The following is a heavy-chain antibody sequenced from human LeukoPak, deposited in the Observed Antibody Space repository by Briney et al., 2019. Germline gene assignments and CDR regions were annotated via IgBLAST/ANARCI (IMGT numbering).Heavy chain of an antibody. CDR3: ARGLGYSYGHRPLDY. J-gene: IGHJ4*02. Sequence: PSETLSLTCAVYGGSFSGYYWSWIRQPPGKGLEWIGEINHSGSTNYNPSLKSRVTISVDTSKNQFSLKLSSVTAVDTAVYYCARGLGYSYGHRPLDYWGQGTLVTVSS. CDR1: GGSFSGYY. CDR2: INHSGST. D-gene: IGHD5-18*01. V-gene: IGHV4-34*01.